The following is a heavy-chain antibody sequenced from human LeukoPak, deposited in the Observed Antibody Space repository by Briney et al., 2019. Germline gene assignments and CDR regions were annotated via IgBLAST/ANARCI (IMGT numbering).Heavy chain of an antibody. V-gene: IGHV1-69*13. CDR3: ARVDYYDSSGYYTFDY. D-gene: IGHD3-22*01. Sequence: SVKVSCKASGGTFSSYAISWVRQAPGQGLEWMGGIIPIFGTANYAQKFQGRVTITADESTSTAYMELSSLRSEDTAVYYCARVDYYDSSGYYTFDYWGQGTQVTVSS. J-gene: IGHJ4*02. CDR2: IIPIFGTA. CDR1: GGTFSSYA.